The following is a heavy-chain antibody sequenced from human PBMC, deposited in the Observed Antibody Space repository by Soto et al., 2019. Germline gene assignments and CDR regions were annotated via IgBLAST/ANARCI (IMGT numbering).Heavy chain of an antibody. D-gene: IGHD6-19*01. CDR3: ASSRLIAVAVD. J-gene: IGHJ4*02. V-gene: IGHV4-61*01. CDR1: GVSVSSGSYY. Sequence: ASETLSLTCTVSGVSVSSGSYYWTWIRQPPGKGLEWMGYGYYSGSTNYNPSLKSRVTISVDTSKNQFSLKLSSVTAADTAVYYCASSRLIAVAVDWGQGTLVTVSS. CDR2: GYYSGST.